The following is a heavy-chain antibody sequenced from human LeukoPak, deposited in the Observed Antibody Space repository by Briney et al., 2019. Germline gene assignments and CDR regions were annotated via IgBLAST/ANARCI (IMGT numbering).Heavy chain of an antibody. CDR1: GDSISGFY. J-gene: IGHJ6*03. D-gene: IGHD4-17*01. V-gene: IGHV4-4*07. CDR2: ISTSGST. Sequence: SETLSLTCTVSGDSISGFYWSWIRQPAGKGLQWIGRISTSGSTNYNPSFKIRVTMSVDRSTNEFSLTVRSVTAANTALYYCARGLPSYGDYVDYYFYMDVWGKGTTVTASS. CDR3: ARGLPSYGDYVDYYFYMDV.